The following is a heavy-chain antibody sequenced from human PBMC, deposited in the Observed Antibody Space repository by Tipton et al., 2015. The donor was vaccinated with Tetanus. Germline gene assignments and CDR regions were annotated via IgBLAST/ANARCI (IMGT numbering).Heavy chain of an antibody. D-gene: IGHD2/OR15-2a*01. J-gene: IGHJ4*02. CDR1: GFTFSSYG. CDR3: ARDLGSGGDPLLVFDY. Sequence: SLRLSCAASGFTFSSYGMHWVRQAPGKGLEWVAVISYDGSNKYYADSVKGRFTISRDNSKNTLYLQMNSLRAEDTAVYYCARDLGSGGDPLLVFDYWGQGTLVTVSS. V-gene: IGHV3-30*03. CDR2: ISYDGSNK.